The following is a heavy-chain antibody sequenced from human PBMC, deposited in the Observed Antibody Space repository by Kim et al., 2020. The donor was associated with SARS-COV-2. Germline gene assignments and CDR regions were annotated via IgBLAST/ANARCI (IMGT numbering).Heavy chain of an antibody. D-gene: IGHD5-18*01. CDR1: GYTFTSYG. CDR3: ARDDPAVDTAIGPRIDY. V-gene: IGHV1-18*01. J-gene: IGHJ4*02. CDR2: ISAYNGNT. Sequence: ASVKVSCKASGYTFTSYGISWVRQAPGQGLEWMGWISAYNGNTNYAQKLQGRVTMTTDTSTSTAYMELRSLRSDDTAVYYCARDDPAVDTAIGPRIDYWGQGTLVTVSS.